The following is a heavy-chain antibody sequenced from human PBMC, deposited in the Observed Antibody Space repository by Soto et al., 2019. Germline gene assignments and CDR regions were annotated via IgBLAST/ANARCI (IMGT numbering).Heavy chain of an antibody. CDR1: GFTFDGYW. J-gene: IGHJ4*02. CDR3: TRGGYSYDSSGAFDY. CDR2: INGVGKTR. V-gene: IGHV3-74*01. Sequence: EVQLVESGGGLVQPGGSLRLSRTASGFTFDGYWMHWVRQGPGKGLVWVSRINGVGKTRDYADSVKGRFTISRDNAKNTLFLQMNSLRADDTAFYYCTRGGYSYDSSGAFDYWGLGTLVTVSS. D-gene: IGHD3-22*01.